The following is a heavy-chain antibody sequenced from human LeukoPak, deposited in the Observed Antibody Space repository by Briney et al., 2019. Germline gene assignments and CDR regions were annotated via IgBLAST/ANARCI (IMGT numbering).Heavy chain of an antibody. CDR3: ARGLGDYDAFDV. V-gene: IGHV3-21*01. Sequence: GGSLRLSCSVSGFTFSSYSMNWVRQAPGKGLQWVSSISGGGSYIFYADSVEGRFGVSRDNAKNSVFLQMNSLRAEDTAVYYCARGLGDYDAFDVWGHGTRVTVAS. D-gene: IGHD4-17*01. CDR2: ISGGGSYI. CDR1: GFTFSSYS. J-gene: IGHJ3*01.